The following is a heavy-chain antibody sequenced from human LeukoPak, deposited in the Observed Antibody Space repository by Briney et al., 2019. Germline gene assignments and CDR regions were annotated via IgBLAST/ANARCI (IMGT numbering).Heavy chain of an antibody. D-gene: IGHD3-9*01. CDR2: INSDGSST. CDR1: GFTVSSNY. V-gene: IGHV3-74*01. J-gene: IGHJ4*02. Sequence: GGSLRLSCAASGFTVSSNYMSWVRQAPGKGLVWVSRINSDGSSTSYADSVKGRFTISRDNAKNTLYLQMNSLRAEDTAVYYCARDKTESYDILTGYMGYWGQGTLVTVSS. CDR3: ARDKTESYDILTGYMGY.